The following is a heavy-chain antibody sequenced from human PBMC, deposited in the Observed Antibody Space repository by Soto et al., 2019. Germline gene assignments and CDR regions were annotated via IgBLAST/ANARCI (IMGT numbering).Heavy chain of an antibody. CDR1: GFSLSTSGVG. V-gene: IGHV2-5*02. CDR3: IQSRCGGDCLQSYASHYYYGMDV. J-gene: IGHJ6*02. CDR2: IYWDDDK. D-gene: IGHD2-21*02. Sequence: SGPTLVNPTQTLTLTCTFSGFSLSTSGVGVGWIRQPPGKALEWLALIYWDDDKRYSPSLRSRLTISKDTSKNQVVLTMTNMDPVDTATYHCIQSRCGGDCLQSYASHYYYGMDVWGQGTTVTVPS.